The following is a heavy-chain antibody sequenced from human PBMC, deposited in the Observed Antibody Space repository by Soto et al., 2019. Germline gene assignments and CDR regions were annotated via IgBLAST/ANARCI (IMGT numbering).Heavy chain of an antibody. CDR1: GGTFSSDA. Sequence: QVQLVQSGAEVKKPGSSVKVSCKASGGTFSSDAISWVRQAPGQGLEWMGGIIPIFGRANYAQKFQGRVKVTADESTSTAYMELGSLRSEDTAVYYCARDHDEYSSLHYFDYWGQGTLVTVSS. V-gene: IGHV1-69*01. CDR2: IIPIFGRA. D-gene: IGHD6-6*01. J-gene: IGHJ4*02. CDR3: ARDHDEYSSLHYFDY.